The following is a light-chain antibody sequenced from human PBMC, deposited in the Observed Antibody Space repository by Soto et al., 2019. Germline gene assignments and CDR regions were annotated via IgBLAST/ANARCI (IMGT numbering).Light chain of an antibody. CDR2: KAS. V-gene: IGKV1-5*03. J-gene: IGKJ1*01. CDR1: QSISSW. Sequence: DIHMTQSPSTLSASVVDRVTIFCLASQSISSWLAWYQQKPGKAPKLLISKASNLDSGVPSRFSGSGSGTEFNLTISSLQPEDFATYYCQQYNSFIWTFGRGTKVDIK. CDR3: QQYNSFIWT.